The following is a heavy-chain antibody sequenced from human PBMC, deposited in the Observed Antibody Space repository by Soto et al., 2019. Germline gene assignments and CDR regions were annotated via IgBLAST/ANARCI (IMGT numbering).Heavy chain of an antibody. D-gene: IGHD3-16*01. CDR1: GFTFSNAW. CDR3: TPYYDDIWAAQ. Sequence: EVQLVESGGGLVKPGGSLRLSCAASGFTFSNAWMSWVRQAPGKGLEWVGRIKSKTDGGTTDYAAPVKGRFTISRDDSKNTLYLQMNSLKTEDTAVYYCTPYYDDIWAAQWGQGTLVTVSS. CDR2: IKSKTDGGTT. J-gene: IGHJ4*02. V-gene: IGHV3-15*01.